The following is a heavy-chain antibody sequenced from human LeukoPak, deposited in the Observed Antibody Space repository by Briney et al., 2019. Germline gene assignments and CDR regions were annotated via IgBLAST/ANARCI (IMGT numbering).Heavy chain of an antibody. J-gene: IGHJ4*02. CDR1: EFTFSSHH. V-gene: IGHV3-30*04. CDR3: ARDWEFRALRSPSYYFDH. D-gene: IGHD3-10*01. Sequence: GGSLRLSCAASEFTFSSHHMHWIRQSPGKGLEWVAVIWYDGSNQYYADSVKGRFTISRDNSKDTLYLQMNSLTAEDTALYLCARDWEFRALRSPSYYFDHWGQGALVTVSS. CDR2: IWYDGSNQ.